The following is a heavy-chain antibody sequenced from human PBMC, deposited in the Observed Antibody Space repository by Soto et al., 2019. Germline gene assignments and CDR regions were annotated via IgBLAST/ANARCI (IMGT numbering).Heavy chain of an antibody. Sequence: PSETLSLTCAVYGGSFSGYYWSWIRQPPGKGLEWIGEINRSGSTNYNPSLKSRVTISVDTSKNQFSLKLSSVTAADTAVYYCARGSIAAAGSELFDYWGQGTLVTVSS. D-gene: IGHD6-13*01. CDR1: GGSFSGYY. V-gene: IGHV4-34*01. CDR3: ARGSIAAAGSELFDY. J-gene: IGHJ4*02. CDR2: INRSGST.